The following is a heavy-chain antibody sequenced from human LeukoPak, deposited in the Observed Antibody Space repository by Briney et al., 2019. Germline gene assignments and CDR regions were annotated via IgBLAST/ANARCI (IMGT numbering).Heavy chain of an antibody. CDR2: IIPSFGTA. V-gene: IGHV1-69*13. D-gene: IGHD3-10*01. CDR3: VCESRESITMVRGVTDGLFDP. J-gene: IGHJ5*02. Sequence: SVKVSCKASGGTFSSYAISWVRQAPGQGREWMGGIIPSFGTANYVQKFQGRVTLPADESSSTDYMELSGLRSEGTHVYYCVCESRESITMVRGVTDGLFDPWGQGTLVTVS. CDR1: GGTFSSYA.